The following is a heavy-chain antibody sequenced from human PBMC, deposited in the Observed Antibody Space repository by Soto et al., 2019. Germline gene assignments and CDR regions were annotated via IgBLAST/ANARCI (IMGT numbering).Heavy chain of an antibody. Sequence: GGSLRLSCAASGFTFSSYWMSWVRQAPGKGLEWVANIKQDGSEKYYVDSVKGRFTISRDNAKNSLYLQMNSLRAEDTAVYYCARDRHTAMVAYDAFDIGSQGTMVTVSS. V-gene: IGHV3-7*03. D-gene: IGHD5-18*01. CDR3: ARDRHTAMVAYDAFDI. CDR1: GFTFSSYW. CDR2: IKQDGSEK. J-gene: IGHJ3*02.